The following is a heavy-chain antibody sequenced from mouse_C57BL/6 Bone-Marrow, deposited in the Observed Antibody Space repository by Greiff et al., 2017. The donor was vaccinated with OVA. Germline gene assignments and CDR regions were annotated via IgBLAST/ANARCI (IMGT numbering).Heavy chain of an antibody. J-gene: IGHJ3*01. CDR2: IDPENGDN. CDR3: TPTDYAFAY. V-gene: IGHV14-4*01. CDR1: GFNIKDDY. Sequence: VQLQQSGAELVRPGASVKLSCTASGFNIKDDYMHWVKQRPEQGLEWIGWIDPENGDNEYASKVQGKATITADTSSNTAYLQLSSLTYEDTAVYYCTPTDYAFAYCGQGTLVTVSA. D-gene: IGHD2-4*01.